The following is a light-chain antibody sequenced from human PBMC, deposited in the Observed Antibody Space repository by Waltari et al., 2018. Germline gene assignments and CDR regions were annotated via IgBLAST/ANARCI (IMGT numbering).Light chain of an antibody. Sequence: EVVLTQSPATLSLSPGERATLSCRASQSISRYLAWYQHKPGQAPRLLISDASNRATGIPARFSGSGSGTDFTLTISSLEPEDFAVFYCQQRSSWPPTFGQGTKVEVK. CDR1: QSISRY. V-gene: IGKV3-11*01. CDR2: DAS. J-gene: IGKJ1*01. CDR3: QQRSSWPPT.